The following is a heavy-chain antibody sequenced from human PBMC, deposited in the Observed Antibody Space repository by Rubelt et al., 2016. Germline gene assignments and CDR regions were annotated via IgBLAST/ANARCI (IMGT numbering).Heavy chain of an antibody. Sequence: QVQLVESGGGVVQPGRSLRLSCAASGFTFSSYGMHWVRQAPGKGLEWVAVIWYDGSNKYYADSVKGRFTTSRDNSKNTLYLQMNSLRAEDTAVYYCARDFWDGAQFDYWGQGTLVTVSS. V-gene: IGHV3-33*01. J-gene: IGHJ4*02. CDR2: IWYDGSNK. CDR3: ARDFWDGAQFDY. CDR1: GFTFSSYG. D-gene: IGHD5-24*01.